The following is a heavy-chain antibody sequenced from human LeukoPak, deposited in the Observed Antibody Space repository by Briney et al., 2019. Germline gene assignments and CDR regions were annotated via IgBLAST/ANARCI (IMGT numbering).Heavy chain of an antibody. CDR3: TRAPRILGVVHFDY. CDR1: GFTLGDYA. V-gene: IGHV3-49*03. Sequence: GRSLRLSCTASGFTLGDYAMIWFRQAPGKGLEWVAYIRGADYGGTTEYAASVKDRFTISRDDSKSIAYLQMNSLKTEDTAVYYCTRAPRILGVVHFDYWGQGALVTVSS. CDR2: IRGADYGGTT. D-gene: IGHD2-8*02. J-gene: IGHJ4*02.